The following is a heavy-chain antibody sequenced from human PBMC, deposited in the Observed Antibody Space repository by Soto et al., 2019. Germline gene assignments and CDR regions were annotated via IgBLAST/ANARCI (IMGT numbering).Heavy chain of an antibody. Sequence: GGSLRLSCAASGFTFSSYSMNWVRQAPGKGLEWVSYISSSSSTIYYADSVKGRFTISRDNAKNSLYLQMNSLRAEDTAVYYCARGSEQQLATTRFDPWGQGTLVTVSS. J-gene: IGHJ5*02. D-gene: IGHD6-13*01. CDR3: ARGSEQQLATTRFDP. CDR1: GFTFSSYS. V-gene: IGHV3-48*01. CDR2: ISSSSSTI.